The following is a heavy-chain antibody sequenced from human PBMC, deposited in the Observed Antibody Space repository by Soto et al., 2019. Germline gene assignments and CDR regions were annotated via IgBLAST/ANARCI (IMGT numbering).Heavy chain of an antibody. D-gene: IGHD3-3*01. V-gene: IGHV1-2*02. CDR3: ARDAALDFWSGYSSGWFDP. J-gene: IGHJ5*02. CDR2: INPNSGST. CDR1: GYTFTSYG. Sequence: ASVKVSCKASGYTFTSYGISWVRQAPGQGLEWMGWINPNSGSTNYAQKFQGRVTMTRDTSISTAYMELSRLRSDDTAVYYCARDAALDFWSGYSSGWFDPWGQGTLVTVSS.